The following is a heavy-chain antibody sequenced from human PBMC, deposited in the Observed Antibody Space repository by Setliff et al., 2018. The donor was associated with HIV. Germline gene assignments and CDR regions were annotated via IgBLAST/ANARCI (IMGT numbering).Heavy chain of an antibody. J-gene: IGHJ3*02. CDR1: GGSLSDYY. CDR3: ARAGAYRRWSAFDI. D-gene: IGHD5-18*01. V-gene: IGHV4-34*01. Sequence: PSETLSLTCAVYGGSLSDYYWSWFRLPPGKGLEWIGGINPTGSANYNPSLKGRVTISVDTSKNQFSLKVTSMTAADTAVYYCARAGAYRRWSAFDIWGQGTMVTVSS. CDR2: INPTGSA.